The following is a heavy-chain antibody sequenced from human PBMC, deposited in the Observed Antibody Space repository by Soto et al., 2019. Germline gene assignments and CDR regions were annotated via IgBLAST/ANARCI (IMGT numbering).Heavy chain of an antibody. Sequence: ASVKVSCKASGYTFTSYGISWVRQAPGQGLEWMGWISAYNGNTNYAQKLQGRVTMTTDTSTSTAYMELRSLRSDDTAVYYCARDYDFWRAQTLDYYYYYMDVWGKGTTVTVAS. D-gene: IGHD3-3*01. V-gene: IGHV1-18*01. CDR1: GYTFTSYG. CDR3: ARDYDFWRAQTLDYYYYYMDV. CDR2: ISAYNGNT. J-gene: IGHJ6*03.